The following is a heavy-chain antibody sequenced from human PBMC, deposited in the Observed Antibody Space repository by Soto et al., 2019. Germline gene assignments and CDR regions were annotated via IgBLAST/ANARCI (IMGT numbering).Heavy chain of an antibody. CDR3: ARDNRALLLRGFDY. Sequence: VGSLRLSCAASGFTFSSYAMHWVRQAPGKGLEWVAVISYDGSNKYYADSVKGRFTISRDNSKNTLYLKMNSLRAEDTAVYYCARDNRALLLRGFDYWGQGTLVTVS. J-gene: IGHJ4*02. CDR2: ISYDGSNK. D-gene: IGHD3-10*01. V-gene: IGHV3-30-3*01. CDR1: GFTFSSYA.